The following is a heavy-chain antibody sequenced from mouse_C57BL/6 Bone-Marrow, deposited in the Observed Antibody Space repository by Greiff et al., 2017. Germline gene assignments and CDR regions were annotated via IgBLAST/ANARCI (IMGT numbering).Heavy chain of an antibody. CDR2: IDPENGDT. V-gene: IGHV14-4*01. Sequence: VQLQQSGAELVRPGASVKLSCTASGFNIKDDYMPWVKQRPEQGLEWIGWIDPENGDTEYASKFQGKATITADTSSNTAYLQLSSLTSEDTAVYYCTTFYYGSRNWYFDVWGTGTTVTVSS. CDR1: GFNIKDDY. CDR3: TTFYYGSRNWYFDV. D-gene: IGHD1-1*01. J-gene: IGHJ1*03.